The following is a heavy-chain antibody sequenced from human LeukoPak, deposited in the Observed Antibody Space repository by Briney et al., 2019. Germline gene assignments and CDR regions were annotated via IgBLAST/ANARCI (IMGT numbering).Heavy chain of an antibody. J-gene: IGHJ4*02. CDR1: GGTFSSYA. V-gene: IGHV1-69*04. CDR3: AVVAATWYYFDY. Sequence: ASVKVSCKASGGTFSSYAISWVRQAPGQGLEWMGRIIPILGIANYAQKFQGRVTITADKSTSTAYMELSSLRSEDTAVYYCAVVAATWYYFDYWGQGTLVTVSS. D-gene: IGHD2-15*01. CDR2: IIPILGIA.